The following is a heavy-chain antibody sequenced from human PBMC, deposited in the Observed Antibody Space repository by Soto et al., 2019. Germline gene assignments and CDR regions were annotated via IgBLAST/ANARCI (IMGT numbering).Heavy chain of an antibody. CDR2: IYYSGGT. D-gene: IGHD3-3*01. CDR3: AREGLRLYPFDY. CDR1: GGSISSGTYY. J-gene: IGHJ4*02. V-gene: IGHV4-39*07. Sequence: SETLSLTCTVSGGSISSGTYYWGWIRQPPGKGLEWIGHIYYSGGTYYNPSLQSRVTISVDTSKNQFSLKLRSVTAADTAVYFCAREGLRLYPFDYWGRETLVTVSS.